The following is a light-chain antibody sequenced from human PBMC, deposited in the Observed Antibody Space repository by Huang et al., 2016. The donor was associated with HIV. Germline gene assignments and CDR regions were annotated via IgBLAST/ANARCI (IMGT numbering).Light chain of an antibody. CDR3: QQYGSSPCT. CDR2: AAS. V-gene: IGKV3-20*01. J-gene: IGKJ2*02. CDR1: QSVNSNY. Sequence: EIVLTQSPGTLSLSPGEGATLSCSASQSVNSNYLAWYQLKPGRAPRLLIYAASSSATDIPDRFSGSGSGTDFTLTISRLEPEDYAVYYCQQYGSSPCTFGQGTKLEIK.